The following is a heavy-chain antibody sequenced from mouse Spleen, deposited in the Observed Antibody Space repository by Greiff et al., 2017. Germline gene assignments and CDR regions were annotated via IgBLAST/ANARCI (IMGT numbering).Heavy chain of an antibody. Sequence: EVKLMESGGGLVKPGGSLKLSCAASGFTFSSYGMSWVRQTPEKRLEWVATISGGGSYTYYPDSVKGRFTISRDNAKNNLYLQMSSLRSEDTALYYCARLGTKGYFDYWGQGTTLTVSS. CDR1: GFTFSSYG. D-gene: IGHD3-3*01. V-gene: IGHV5-9-2*01. J-gene: IGHJ2*01. CDR3: ARLGTKGYFDY. CDR2: ISGGGSYT.